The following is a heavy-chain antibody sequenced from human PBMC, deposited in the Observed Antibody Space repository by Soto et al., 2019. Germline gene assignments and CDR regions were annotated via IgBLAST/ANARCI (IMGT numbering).Heavy chain of an antibody. CDR3: AREDIELIPGFDY. V-gene: IGHV3-48*03. D-gene: IGHD2-8*01. CDR2: ITSSDNTR. Sequence: GGSLRLSCTASGFTFSSYEMNWVRQAPGKGLEWISYITSSDNTRYYADSVKGRFTISRDNAKSSLYLQMNSLRVEDTAVYYFAREDIELIPGFDYWGQGTLVTVSS. CDR1: GFTFSSYE. J-gene: IGHJ4*01.